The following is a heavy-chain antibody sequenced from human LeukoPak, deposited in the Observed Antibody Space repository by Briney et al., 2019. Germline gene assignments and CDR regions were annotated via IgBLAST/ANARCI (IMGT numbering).Heavy chain of an antibody. D-gene: IGHD3-10*01. CDR2: INTDGSDT. CDR3: ARGGYYGSGSDHDY. CDR1: GFTFSNYW. J-gene: IGHJ4*02. V-gene: IGHV3-74*01. Sequence: QAGGSLRLSCAASGFTFSNYWMHWVRQAPGKGLVWVSRINTDGSDTSYADSVKGRFTISRDNAKNTLYLQMNSLRAEDTAVYYCARGGYYGSGSDHDYWGQGILVTVSS.